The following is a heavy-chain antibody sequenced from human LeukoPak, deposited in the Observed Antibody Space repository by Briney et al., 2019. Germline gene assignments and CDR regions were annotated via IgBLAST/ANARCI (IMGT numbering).Heavy chain of an antibody. D-gene: IGHD6-13*01. CDR2: ISSSSSYT. Sequence: GGSLRLSCATSGFTFSDYYMSWIRQAPGKGLEWVSYISSSSSYTNYADSVKGRFTISRDNAKNSLYLQMNSLRAEDTAVYYWPRVDSSSFPTLSFDNWGQGPLSPSPQ. V-gene: IGHV3-11*06. J-gene: IGHJ4*02. CDR1: GFTFSDYY. CDR3: PRVDSSSFPTLSFDN.